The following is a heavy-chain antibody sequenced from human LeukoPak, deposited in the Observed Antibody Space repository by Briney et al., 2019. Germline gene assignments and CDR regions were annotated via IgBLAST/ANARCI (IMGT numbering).Heavy chain of an antibody. D-gene: IGHD5-24*01. J-gene: IGHJ4*02. CDR2: ISSSGNSI. Sequence: GGSLRLSCAASGFTFSSYEMNWVRQAPGKGLEWISYISSSGNSIYYADSVKGRFTISRDNAKNSLYLQMNSLRAEDTAVYYCASIPRWLQLDMTNYWGQGTLVTVSS. CDR3: ASIPRWLQLDMTNY. V-gene: IGHV3-48*03. CDR1: GFTFSSYE.